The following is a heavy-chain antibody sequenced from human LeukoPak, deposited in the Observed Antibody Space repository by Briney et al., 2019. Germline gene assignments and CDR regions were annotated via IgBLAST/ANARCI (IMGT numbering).Heavy chain of an antibody. J-gene: IGHJ3*02. Sequence: ASVKVSCKASGYTFTGYYMHWVRQAPGQGLEWMGRINPNSGGTNYAQKFQGRVTLTRDTSISTAYMELSRLRSDDTAVYYCANQITYYYDSSGYRAFDIWGQGTMVTVSS. CDR1: GYTFTGYY. V-gene: IGHV1-2*06. D-gene: IGHD3-22*01. CDR3: ANQITYYYDSSGYRAFDI. CDR2: INPNSGGT.